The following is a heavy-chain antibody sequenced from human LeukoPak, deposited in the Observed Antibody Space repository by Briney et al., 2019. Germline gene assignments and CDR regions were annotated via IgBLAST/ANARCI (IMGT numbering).Heavy chain of an antibody. CDR1: GFTFSSYG. D-gene: IGHD3-10*01. J-gene: IGHJ6*03. V-gene: IGHV3-23*01. Sequence: PGGSLRLSCAASGFTFSSYGMSWVRQAPGKGLEWVSAISGSGGSTYYADSVKGRFTISRDNSKNTLYLQMNSLRAEDTAVYYCAKDNVSKVRGLWRYYYYYMDVWGKGTTVTISS. CDR2: ISGSGGST. CDR3: AKDNVSKVRGLWRYYYYYMDV.